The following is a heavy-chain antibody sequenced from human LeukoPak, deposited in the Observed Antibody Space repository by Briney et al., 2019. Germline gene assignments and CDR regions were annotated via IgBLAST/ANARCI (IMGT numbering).Heavy chain of an antibody. CDR2: INHSGST. D-gene: IGHD3-22*01. J-gene: IGHJ5*02. CDR1: GGSFSGYY. V-gene: IGHV4-34*09. Sequence: PSETLSLTCAVYGGSFSGYYWSWIRQPPGKGLEWIGEINHSGSTNYNPSLKSRVTISVDTSKNQFSLKLSSVTAADTAVYYCARDLYYYYDSSGSWFDPWGQGTLVTVSS. CDR3: ARDLYYYYDSSGSWFDP.